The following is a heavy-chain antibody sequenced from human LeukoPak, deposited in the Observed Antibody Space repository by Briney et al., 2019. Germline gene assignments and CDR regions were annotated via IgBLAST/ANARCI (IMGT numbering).Heavy chain of an antibody. Sequence: ASVKVSCKASGYTFTSYYMHWVRQAPGQGLEWMGGFDPEDGETIYAQKFQGRVTMTEDTSTDTAYMELSSLRSEDTAVYYCATIPPAVTTSWGWFDPWGQGTLVTVSS. CDR1: GYTFTSYY. CDR3: ATIPPAVTTSWGWFDP. V-gene: IGHV1-24*01. CDR2: FDPEDGET. J-gene: IGHJ5*02. D-gene: IGHD4-17*01.